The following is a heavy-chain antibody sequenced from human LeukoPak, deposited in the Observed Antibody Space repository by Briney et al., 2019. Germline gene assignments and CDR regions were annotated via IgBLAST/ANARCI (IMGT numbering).Heavy chain of an antibody. V-gene: IGHV2-5*02. Sequence: SGPTLVNPTQTLTLTCTFSGFSLSTSGVGVGWIRQPPGKALEWLALIYWDDDKRYSPSLKSRLTITKDTSKNQVVLTMTNMEPVDTATYFRANRREQWLVRGYYFDYWGQGTLVTVSS. CDR2: IYWDDDK. D-gene: IGHD6-19*01. CDR3: ANRREQWLVRGYYFDY. J-gene: IGHJ4*02. CDR1: GFSLSTSGVG.